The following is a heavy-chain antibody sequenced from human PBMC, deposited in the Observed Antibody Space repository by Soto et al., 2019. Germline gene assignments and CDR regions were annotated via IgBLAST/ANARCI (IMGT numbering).Heavy chain of an antibody. J-gene: IGHJ6*02. V-gene: IGHV3-48*02. Sequence: EVQLVESGGGLVQPGGSLRLSCAASGFTFSSYSMNWVRQAPGKGLEWVSYISSSSSTIYYADSVKGRFTISIDNAKNSLYLQMNSLRDEDTAVYYCAREGGYSSSWEYYYYYGMDVWGQGTTVTVSS. CDR1: GFTFSSYS. CDR3: AREGGYSSSWEYYYYYGMDV. D-gene: IGHD6-6*01. CDR2: ISSSSSTI.